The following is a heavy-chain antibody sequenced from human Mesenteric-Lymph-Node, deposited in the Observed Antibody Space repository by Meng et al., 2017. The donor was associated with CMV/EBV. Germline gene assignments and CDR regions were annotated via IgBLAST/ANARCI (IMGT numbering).Heavy chain of an antibody. D-gene: IGHD3/OR15-3a*01. J-gene: IGHJ4*02. CDR2: ISSSSNYI. CDR3: ARGREGFWTATPINF. CDR1: TFTFSAYD. Sequence: GESLKISCAASTFTFSAYDMNWVRQAPGKGLEWVSSISSSSNYIYYADSVKGRFTISRDNAKNSLYLQMNSLRAEDTAVYYCARGREGFWTATPINFWGQGTLVTVSS. V-gene: IGHV3-21*01.